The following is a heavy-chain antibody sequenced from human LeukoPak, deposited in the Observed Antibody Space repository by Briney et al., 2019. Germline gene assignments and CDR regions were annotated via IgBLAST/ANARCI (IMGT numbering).Heavy chain of an antibody. CDR2: ISGSGGST. CDR3: ATDRGGYGSGSYDY. D-gene: IGHD3-10*01. J-gene: IGHJ4*02. Sequence: GGSLRLSCAASGFTFSSYAMSWVRQAPGKGLEWVSAISGSGGSTYYADSVKGRFTISRRNSKNTLYLQMNSLRAEDTAVYYCATDRGGYGSGSYDYWGQGTLVTVSS. V-gene: IGHV3-23*01. CDR1: GFTFSSYA.